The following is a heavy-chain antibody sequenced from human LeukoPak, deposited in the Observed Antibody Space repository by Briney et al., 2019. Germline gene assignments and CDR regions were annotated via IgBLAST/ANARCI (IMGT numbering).Heavy chain of an antibody. Sequence: GRSLRLSCATSGINISSYGMHWVRQAPGKGLEWVAVVSYDGSNKYYADSMKGRFTISRDNSKNTLYLQMNSLTSEDTAVYYCSKDSSSGSSYYFHGMEVWGQGTTVTVSS. CDR3: SKDSSSGSSYYFHGMEV. CDR2: VSYDGSNK. V-gene: IGHV3-30*18. D-gene: IGHD3-10*01. J-gene: IGHJ6*02. CDR1: GINISSYG.